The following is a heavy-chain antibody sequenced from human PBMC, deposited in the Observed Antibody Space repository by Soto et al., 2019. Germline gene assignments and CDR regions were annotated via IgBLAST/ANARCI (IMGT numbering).Heavy chain of an antibody. J-gene: IGHJ4*02. D-gene: IGHD3-3*01. CDR3: ARESYDFWSGPFDY. CDR2: TYYRSKWYN. CDR1: GDSVSSNSAA. Sequence: SQXLSLTCSISGDSVSSNSAAWNWRRQSPSRGLEWLGRTYYRSKWYNDYAVSVKSRITINPDTSKNQFSLQLNSVTPEDTAVYYCARESYDFWSGPFDYWGQGTLVTVSS. V-gene: IGHV6-1*01.